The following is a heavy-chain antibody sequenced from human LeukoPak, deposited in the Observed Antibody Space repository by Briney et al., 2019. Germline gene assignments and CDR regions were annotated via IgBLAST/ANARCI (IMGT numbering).Heavy chain of an antibody. CDR3: ARGYSYAYLFDY. Sequence: SGPALVKPTQTLTLTCTFSGFSLSTSAMRGSWSRQPPGRPLEWLARIDWDDDKFYSTSLKTRLTISKDTSKNQVVLTMTNMVPVDTATYYCARGYSYAYLFDYWGQGTLVTVSS. D-gene: IGHD5-18*01. CDR2: IDWDDDK. J-gene: IGHJ4*02. V-gene: IGHV2-70*04. CDR1: GFSLSTSAMR.